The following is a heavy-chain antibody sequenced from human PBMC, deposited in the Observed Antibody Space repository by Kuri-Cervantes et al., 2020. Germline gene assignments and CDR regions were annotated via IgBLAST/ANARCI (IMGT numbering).Heavy chain of an antibody. CDR3: ARAGYSSSWKSGYNWFDP. CDR1: GFTFSSYW. D-gene: IGHD6-13*01. CDR2: IKQDGSEK. V-gene: IGHV3-7*03. J-gene: IGHJ5*02. Sequence: GGSLRLSCAASGFTFSSYWMSWVRQAPGKGLEWVANIKQDGSEKYYVDSVKGRFTISRDNAKNSLYLQMNSLRAEDTAVYYCARAGYSSSWKSGYNWFDPWGQGTLVTVSS.